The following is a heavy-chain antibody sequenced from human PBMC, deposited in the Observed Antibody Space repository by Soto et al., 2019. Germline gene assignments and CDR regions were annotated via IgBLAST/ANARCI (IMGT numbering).Heavy chain of an antibody. CDR3: ARGYCSGGSCYLAWFDP. Sequence: QVQLQESGPGLVKPSQTLSLTCTVSGGSISSGDYYWSWIRQPPGKGLEWIGYIYYSGSTYYNPSLKSRVTISVDTSKIQFSLKLSSVTAADTAVYYCARGYCSGGSCYLAWFDPWGQGTLVTVSS. V-gene: IGHV4-30-4*01. CDR2: IYYSGST. J-gene: IGHJ5*02. D-gene: IGHD2-15*01. CDR1: GGSISSGDYY.